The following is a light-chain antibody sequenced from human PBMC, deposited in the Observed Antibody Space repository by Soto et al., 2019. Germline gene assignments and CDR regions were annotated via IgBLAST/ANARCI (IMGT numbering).Light chain of an antibody. V-gene: IGLV2-14*01. CDR2: GVS. J-gene: IGLJ2*01. CDR3: SSYTSTNTLL. Sequence: QSVLTQPASVSGSPGQSITISCTGTSSDVGDYNYVSWYQQHPGKAPKLIIYGVSNRPSGISNRFSGSKSGNTASLTISGLQTEDEADYYCSSYTSTNTLLFGGGTELTVL. CDR1: SSDVGDYNY.